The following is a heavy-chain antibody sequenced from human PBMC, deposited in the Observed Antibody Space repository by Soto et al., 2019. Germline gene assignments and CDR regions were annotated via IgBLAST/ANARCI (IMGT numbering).Heavy chain of an antibody. J-gene: IGHJ6*03. Sequence: QVQLQESGPGLVKPTGNLSLTCAVSSGSISSSNSWSWVRQTPGKGLEWIGEINHSGSTNYNPSLKSRVTISVDKPKNQFSLKLSSVSAADTAVYYCAREPRRVGIRYYYMDVWGKGTTVTVSS. CDR2: INHSGST. CDR3: AREPRRVGIRYYYMDV. V-gene: IGHV4-4*02. CDR1: SGSISSSNS. D-gene: IGHD3-3*02.